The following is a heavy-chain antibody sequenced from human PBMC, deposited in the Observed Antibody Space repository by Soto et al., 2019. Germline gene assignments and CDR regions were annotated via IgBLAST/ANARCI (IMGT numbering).Heavy chain of an antibody. CDR2: ISGSGGST. CDR1: GFTFSSYA. CDR3: AKEGHTDIVVVVAATQDDPKYFQH. J-gene: IGHJ1*01. Sequence: GGSLRLSCAASGFTFSSYAMSWVRQAPGKGLEWVSAISGSGGSTYYADSVKGRFTISRDNSKNTLYLQMNSLRAEDTAVYYCAKEGHTDIVVVVAATQDDPKYFQHWAQGTLVTVSS. D-gene: IGHD2-15*01. V-gene: IGHV3-23*01.